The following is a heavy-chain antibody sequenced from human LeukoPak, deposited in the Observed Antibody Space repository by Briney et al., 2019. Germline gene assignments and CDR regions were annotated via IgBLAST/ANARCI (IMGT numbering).Heavy chain of an antibody. V-gene: IGHV4-61*02. J-gene: IGHJ4*02. Sequence: PSETLSLTCTVSGGSISSGSYYWSWIRQPAGKGLEWIGRIYTNGSTNYNPSLKSRVTISVDTSKNQFSLKLSSVTAADTAVYYCASLYSSSWYENIDYWGQGTLVTVSS. CDR1: GGSISSGSYY. CDR3: ASLYSSSWYENIDY. CDR2: IYTNGST. D-gene: IGHD6-13*01.